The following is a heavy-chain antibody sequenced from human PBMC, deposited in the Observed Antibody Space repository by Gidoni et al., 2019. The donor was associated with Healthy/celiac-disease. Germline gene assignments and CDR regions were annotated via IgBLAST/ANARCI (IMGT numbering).Heavy chain of an antibody. CDR2: ISSSSSTI. V-gene: IGHV3-48*01. J-gene: IGHJ5*02. D-gene: IGHD2-21*02. CDR1: GFTFSSYS. CDR3: AREPLAYCGGDCYSPGFDP. Sequence: EVQLVESGGGLVQPGGSLRLSCAASGFTFSSYSMNWVRPAPGKWLEWVSYISSSSSTIYYADSVKGRFTISRDNAKNSLYLQMNSLRAEDTAVYYCAREPLAYCGGDCYSPGFDPWGQGTLVTVSS.